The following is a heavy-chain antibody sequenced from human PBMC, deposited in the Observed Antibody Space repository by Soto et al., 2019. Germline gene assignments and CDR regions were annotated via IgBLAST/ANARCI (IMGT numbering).Heavy chain of an antibody. CDR1: GFILKTYD. CDR3: ARDVSGHFDY. J-gene: IGHJ4*02. V-gene: IGHV3-30*03. CDR2: IPKDGHRQ. Sequence: LRLSCGASGFILKTYDIHWVRQAPGQGLEWVSVIPKDGHRQFFADSVKGRFTISRDNSKNTLYLQMNSLRAEDTAVYYCARDVSGHFDYWGQGTLVTVSS.